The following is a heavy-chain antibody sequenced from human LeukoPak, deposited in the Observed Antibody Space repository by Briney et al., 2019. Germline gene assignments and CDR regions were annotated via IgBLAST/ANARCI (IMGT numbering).Heavy chain of an antibody. Sequence: RASVKVSCKASGYTFTGYYMHWVRQAPGQGLEWMGWINPNSGGTNYAQKFQGRVTMTRDTSISTAYMELSRLRSDDTAVYYCARVASEAYNWNDVFDYWGQGTLVTVSS. CDR1: GYTFTGYY. V-gene: IGHV1-2*02. J-gene: IGHJ4*02. CDR2: INPNSGGT. CDR3: ARVASEAYNWNDVFDY. D-gene: IGHD1-1*01.